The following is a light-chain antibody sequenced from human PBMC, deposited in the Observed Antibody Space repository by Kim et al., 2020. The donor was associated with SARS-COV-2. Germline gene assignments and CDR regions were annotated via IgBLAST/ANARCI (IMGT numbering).Light chain of an antibody. J-gene: IGLJ1*01. CDR1: SSDVGGYNY. CDR2: DVS. V-gene: IGLV2-14*03. Sequence: PGQSITISCTGSSSDVGGYNYVSWYQQHPGKAPKLMIYDVSNRPSGVSNRFSGSKSGNTASLTISGLQAEDEADYYCSSYTSSSTVFGTGTKVTVL. CDR3: SSYTSSSTV.